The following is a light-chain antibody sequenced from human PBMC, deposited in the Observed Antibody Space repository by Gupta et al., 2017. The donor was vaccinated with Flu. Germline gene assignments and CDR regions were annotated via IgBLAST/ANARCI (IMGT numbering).Light chain of an antibody. CDR3: QQCYSYPYT. Sequence: PSSLSASVGDRVTITCRASQGISIYLDWYQQKPGTAPKLLIYAASSLQSGVPSRFSGSGSGTEFTLTISSLQPEDFATYYCQQCYSYPYTFGQGTKLEIK. CDR1: QGISIY. CDR2: AAS. V-gene: IGKV1-39*01. J-gene: IGKJ2*01.